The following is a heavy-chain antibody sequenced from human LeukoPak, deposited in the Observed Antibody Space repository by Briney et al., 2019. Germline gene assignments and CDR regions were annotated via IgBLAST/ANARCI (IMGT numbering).Heavy chain of an antibody. CDR3: AEGGRDYYDSSGYYYGLLIFDY. CDR1: GFTFSNAW. D-gene: IGHD3-22*01. CDR2: IKSKTDGGTT. Sequence: GGSLRLSCAASGFTFSNAWMSWVRQAPGKGLEWVGRIKSKTDGGTTDYAAPVKGRFTISRDDSKNTLYLQMNSLRAEDTAVYYCAEGGRDYYDSSGYYYGLLIFDYWGQGTLVTVSS. V-gene: IGHV3-15*01. J-gene: IGHJ4*02.